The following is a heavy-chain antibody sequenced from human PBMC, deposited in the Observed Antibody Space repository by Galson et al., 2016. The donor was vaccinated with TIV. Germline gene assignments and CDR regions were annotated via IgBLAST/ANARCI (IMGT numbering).Heavy chain of an antibody. Sequence: PALVKPTQTFTLTCTFSEFSLSSSGVGVGWIRQPPGKALEWLALIYYNNEKRYSPSLNNRLTITRDTSKNQAVLTMTNMGAVDTGTYYCARYFYGSGSSSHFDYWGQGTLVTVSS. J-gene: IGHJ4*02. V-gene: IGHV2-5*01. CDR2: IYYNNEK. D-gene: IGHD3-10*01. CDR1: EFSLSSSGVG. CDR3: ARYFYGSGSSSHFDY.